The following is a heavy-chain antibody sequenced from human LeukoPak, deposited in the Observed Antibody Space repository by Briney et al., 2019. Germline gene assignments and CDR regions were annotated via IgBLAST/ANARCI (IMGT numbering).Heavy chain of an antibody. V-gene: IGHV3-11*04. Sequence: PGGSLRLSCAASGFTFSDYYMNWIRQAPGKGLEWVSYISSGGGTRSCADSVKGRFTISRDNAKNSLYLQMNSLRAEDTAVYYCAKDGPKLPPPYYYYYYMDVWGRGTTVTISS. CDR1: GFTFSDYY. J-gene: IGHJ6*03. CDR2: ISSGGGTR. D-gene: IGHD2-15*01. CDR3: AKDGPKLPPPYYYYYYMDV.